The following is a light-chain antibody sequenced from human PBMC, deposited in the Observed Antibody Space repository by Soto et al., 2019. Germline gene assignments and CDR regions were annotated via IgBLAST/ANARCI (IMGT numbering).Light chain of an antibody. Sequence: EIVLTQSPGTLSLSPGESATLSCRARLTVSDNYLAWYQQKAGQAPRLVIYGASSRATGIPDRFSASGSGTDFTLTISRLEPEDFAVYYCQQYSSAPLTFGQGTKVDIK. J-gene: IGKJ1*01. CDR2: GAS. CDR1: LTVSDNY. V-gene: IGKV3-20*01. CDR3: QQYSSAPLT.